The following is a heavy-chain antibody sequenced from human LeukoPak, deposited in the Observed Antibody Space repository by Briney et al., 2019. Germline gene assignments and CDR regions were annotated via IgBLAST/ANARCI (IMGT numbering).Heavy chain of an antibody. Sequence: ASVKVSCKASGGTFSSYAISWVRQAPGQGLEWMGRIIPILGIANYAQKFQGRVTITADKSTSTAYMELSSLRSDDTAVYYCARAVDRGSRYDYWGQGTLVTVSS. D-gene: IGHD1-26*01. CDR3: ARAVDRGSRYDY. V-gene: IGHV1-69*04. CDR2: IIPILGIA. CDR1: GGTFSSYA. J-gene: IGHJ4*02.